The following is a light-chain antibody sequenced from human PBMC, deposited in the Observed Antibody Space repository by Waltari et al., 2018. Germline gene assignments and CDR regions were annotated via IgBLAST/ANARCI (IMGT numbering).Light chain of an antibody. CDR3: QQYNSYSLFT. CDR1: ESVNSW. V-gene: IGKV1-5*03. J-gene: IGKJ3*01. Sequence: DIQMTQSPSTLSASVGDRVTIPCRASESVNSWLAWYQQKPGKAPKLLMYKASSLKSGVPSRFSGSGSGTEFTLTISSLQPDDFATYYCQQYNSYSLFTFGPGTTVDIK. CDR2: KAS.